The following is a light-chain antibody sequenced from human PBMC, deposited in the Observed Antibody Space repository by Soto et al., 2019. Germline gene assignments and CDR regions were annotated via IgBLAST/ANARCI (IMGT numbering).Light chain of an antibody. J-gene: IGKJ2*01. CDR1: QSISSW. CDR3: QQYNSYSLT. Sequence: DIQMTQSPSTLSASVGDRVTITCRASQSISSWLAWYQQKPGKAPKLLIYDASSLESGVPSRFSGSGSGTEFTLTISSLQPDDFATDYCQQYNSYSLTFGQGTKPEIK. CDR2: DAS. V-gene: IGKV1-5*01.